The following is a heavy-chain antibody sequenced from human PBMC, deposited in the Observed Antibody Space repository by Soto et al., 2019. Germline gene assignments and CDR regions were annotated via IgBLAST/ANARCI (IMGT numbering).Heavy chain of an antibody. V-gene: IGHV1-18*01. CDR1: GYTFTSYG. D-gene: IGHD5-18*01. Sequence: QVQLVQSGGEVKKPGASVKVSCKASGYTFTSYGISWVRQAPGQGLEWMGWINAYNGNTNYAQKVQGRVTMTTDTSTSTAYVELRSLRSENTAVYYCARDVGYGLIDGWGEGTVVTVSS. CDR3: ARDVGYGLIDG. CDR2: INAYNGNT. J-gene: IGHJ4*02.